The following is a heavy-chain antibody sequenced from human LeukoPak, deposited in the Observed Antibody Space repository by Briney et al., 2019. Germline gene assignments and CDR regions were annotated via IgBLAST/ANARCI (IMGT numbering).Heavy chain of an antibody. J-gene: IGHJ4*02. D-gene: IGHD2-21*01. CDR2: IKQDRSEK. Sequence: GGSLRLSCAASGFTFTNYWMSWVRQAPGKGLELVANIKQDRSEKYYVDSVKGRFTIPRDNAKNSLYLQMNSLRAEDTAVYYCASLIDYYIDYWGQGTLVTVSS. V-gene: IGHV3-7*01. CDR1: GFTFTNYW. CDR3: ASLIDYYIDY.